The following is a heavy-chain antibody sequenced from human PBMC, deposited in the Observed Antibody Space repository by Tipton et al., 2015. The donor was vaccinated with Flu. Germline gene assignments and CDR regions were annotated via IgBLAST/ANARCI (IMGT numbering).Heavy chain of an antibody. J-gene: IGHJ5*01. CDR2: IYTSGRT. Sequence: SGDSMRSDYFWAWIRQPAGRGPEWIGRIYTSGRTTYSPSLKSRVTISIDRSKNQFSLKLTSVTAADTAVYYCARDYGDFNWFDPWGQGTTVTVSS. CDR3: ARDYGDFNWFDP. D-gene: IGHD3-10*01. V-gene: IGHV4-61*02. CDR1: GDSMRSDY.